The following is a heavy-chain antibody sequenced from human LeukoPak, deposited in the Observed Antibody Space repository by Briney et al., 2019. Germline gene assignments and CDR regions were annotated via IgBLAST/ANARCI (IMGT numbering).Heavy chain of an antibody. D-gene: IGHD3-10*01. CDR3: AKLTSASGAYGADV. CDR1: GFTFSSYA. CDR2: ISGSGGSK. V-gene: IGHV3-23*01. J-gene: IGHJ6*02. Sequence: GGSLRLSCAASGFTFSSYAMNWVRQAPGKGLEWVSTISGSGGSKHYADSVEGRFTISRDNSKNTVYLQMNSLRAEDTAIYYCAKLTSASGAYGADVWGQGTTVTVSS.